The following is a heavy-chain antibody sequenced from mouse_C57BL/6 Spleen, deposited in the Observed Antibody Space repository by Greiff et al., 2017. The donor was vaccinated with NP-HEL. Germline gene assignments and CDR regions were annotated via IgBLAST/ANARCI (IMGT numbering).Heavy chain of an antibody. V-gene: IGHV1-15*01. Sequence: VQLQQSGAELVRPGASVTLSCKASGYTFTDYEMHWVKQTPVHGLEWIGAIDPETGGTAYNQKFKGKAILTADKSSSTAYMELRSLTSEDSAVYYCTRREEGWLLRDYWGQGTTLTVSS. CDR3: TRREEGWLLRDY. CDR2: IDPETGGT. J-gene: IGHJ2*01. CDR1: GYTFTDYE. D-gene: IGHD2-3*01.